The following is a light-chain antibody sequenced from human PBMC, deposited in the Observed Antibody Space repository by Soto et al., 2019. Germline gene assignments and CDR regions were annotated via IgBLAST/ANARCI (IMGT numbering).Light chain of an antibody. CDR1: QGINSN. V-gene: IGKV1-9*01. CDR2: AAS. Sequence: DIQLTQSPSFLSASVGDRVTITCRASQGINSNLAWYQQGPGKAPKLLIYAASTLQSGVPSRFSGSGSGTEFTLTISSLQPEDFATYYCQQVSDYPLNFGRGTKVDIK. CDR3: QQVSDYPLN. J-gene: IGKJ3*01.